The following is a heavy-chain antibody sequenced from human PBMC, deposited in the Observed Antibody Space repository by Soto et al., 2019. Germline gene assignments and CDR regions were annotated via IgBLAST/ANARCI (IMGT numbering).Heavy chain of an antibody. Sequence: SETLSLTCAVYGGCFSGYYWRWIRQPPGKGLELIGEINHSGSTNYNPSLKSRVTISVDTSKNQFSLKLSSVTAADTAVYYCAREGGLRYFDWLLFTPYWYFELWGRGTLVTVSS. D-gene: IGHD3-9*01. V-gene: IGHV4-34*01. CDR2: INHSGST. CDR3: AREGGLRYFDWLLFTPYWYFEL. J-gene: IGHJ2*01. CDR1: GGCFSGYY.